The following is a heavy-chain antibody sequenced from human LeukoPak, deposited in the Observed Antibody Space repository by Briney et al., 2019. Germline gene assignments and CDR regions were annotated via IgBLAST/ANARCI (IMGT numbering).Heavy chain of an antibody. CDR1: GGSISSGSYY. CDR3: ARDRVVTMIGRRYYYYYYMDV. Sequence: SETLSLTCTVSGGSISSGSYYWSWVRQPAGKGLEWIGRIYTSGSTNYNPSLESRVTISVDTSKDQFSLKLSSVTASDTAVYYCARDRVVTMIGRRYYYYYYMDVWGKGTTVTVSS. J-gene: IGHJ6*03. V-gene: IGHV4-61*02. CDR2: IYTSGST. D-gene: IGHD3-22*01.